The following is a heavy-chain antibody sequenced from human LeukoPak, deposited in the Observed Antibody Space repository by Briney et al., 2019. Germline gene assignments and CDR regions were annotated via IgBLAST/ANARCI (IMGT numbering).Heavy chain of an antibody. Sequence: GSLRLSCAASGFTVSSNYMSWVRQPPGKGLEWIGSISYSGTTYYNPSLKSRVTISVDTSKNQLSLKLSSVTAADTAVYYCARDPDFWSGYYYFDYWGQGTLVTVSS. CDR1: GFTVSSNY. CDR2: ISYSGTT. CDR3: ARDPDFWSGYYYFDY. J-gene: IGHJ4*02. D-gene: IGHD3-3*01. V-gene: IGHV4-39*07.